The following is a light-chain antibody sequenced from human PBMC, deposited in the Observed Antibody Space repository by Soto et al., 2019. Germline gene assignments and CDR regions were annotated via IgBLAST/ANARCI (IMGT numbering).Light chain of an antibody. Sequence: DIQMTQSPSSVSASVGDRVTITCRVSQGVGRWLAWYQQKPGEAPKVLIYSVSSLQSGVPSRFSGSGSGTDFTLTINSLQPEDFASYYCQQANSFPYTFGQGTKLEIK. CDR2: SVS. J-gene: IGKJ2*01. V-gene: IGKV1-12*01. CDR1: QGVGRW. CDR3: QQANSFPYT.